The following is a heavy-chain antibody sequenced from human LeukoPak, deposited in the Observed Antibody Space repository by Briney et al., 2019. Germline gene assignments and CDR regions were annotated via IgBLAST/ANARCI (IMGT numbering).Heavy chain of an antibody. CDR1: GDSISTDHW. CDR3: ASAGDYGDYIDY. Sequence: SETLSLTCAVSGDSISTDHWWSWVRQPPGKGLEWIGEAYHSGSTNYNPSLKSRVTISIDKSKNQFSLKLSSVTAADTAVYYCASAGDYGDYIDYWGQGTLVTVSS. V-gene: IGHV4-4*02. J-gene: IGHJ4*02. D-gene: IGHD4-17*01. CDR2: AYHSGST.